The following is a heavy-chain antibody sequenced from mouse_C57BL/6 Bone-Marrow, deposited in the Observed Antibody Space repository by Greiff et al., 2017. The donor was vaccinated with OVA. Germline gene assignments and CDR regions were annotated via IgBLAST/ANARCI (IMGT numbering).Heavy chain of an antibody. CDR3: AVDSSGYYYAMDY. CDR2: ISSGSSTI. CDR1: GFTFSDYG. Sequence: EVKLMESGGGLVKPGGSLKLSCAASGFTFSDYGMHWVRQAPEKGLEWVAYISSGSSTIYYADTVKGRFTISRDNAKNTLFLQMTSLRSEDTAMYYCAVDSSGYYYAMDYWSQGTSVTVSS. D-gene: IGHD3-2*02. J-gene: IGHJ4*01. V-gene: IGHV5-17*01.